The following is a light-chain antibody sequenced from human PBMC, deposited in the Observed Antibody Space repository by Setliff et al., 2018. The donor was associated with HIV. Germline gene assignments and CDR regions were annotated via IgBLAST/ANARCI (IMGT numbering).Light chain of an antibody. CDR2: DVT. CDR3: CSYAGSSTLYV. V-gene: IGLV2-23*02. CDR1: SSDVGGYNY. Sequence: QSALTQPASVSGSPGQSITVSCTGTSSDVGGYNYVSWYQQHPGKAPKRMIYDVTKRPSGVSNRFSGSKSGNTASLTISGLQAEDEAVYYCCSYAGSSTLYVFGTGTKVTVL. J-gene: IGLJ1*01.